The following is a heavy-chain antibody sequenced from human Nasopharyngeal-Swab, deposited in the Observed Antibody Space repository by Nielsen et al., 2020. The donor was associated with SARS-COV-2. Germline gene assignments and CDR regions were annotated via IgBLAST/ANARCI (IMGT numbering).Heavy chain of an antibody. CDR2: ISGSGHRT. Sequence: GESLKISCVASGFTFSSCAMTWVRQAPGKGLQWLSTISGSGHRTYYADPVKGRFTISRDNSQNTLYLQMHSLRAEDTAVYYCAKDFRHNYDYWSGYFTNWGQGTLVTVSS. CDR1: GFTFSSCA. CDR3: AKDFRHNYDYWSGYFTN. J-gene: IGHJ4*02. D-gene: IGHD3-3*01. V-gene: IGHV3-23*01.